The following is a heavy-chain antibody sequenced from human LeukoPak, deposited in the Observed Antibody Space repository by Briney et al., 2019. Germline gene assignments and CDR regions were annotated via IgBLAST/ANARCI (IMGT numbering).Heavy chain of an antibody. CDR3: ARGGISWYYFFEY. D-gene: IGHD6-13*01. CDR1: GFTFSSYA. J-gene: IGHJ4*02. CDR2: ISSSGDNT. Sequence: GGSLRLTCVASGFTFSSYAMSWVRQAPGKGLKWVSSISSSGDNTYHSDSVKGRFTISRDDSKNTIYLNMTSLRAEDMAVYYCARGGISWYYFFEYWGQGTLVTVSS. V-gene: IGHV3-23*01.